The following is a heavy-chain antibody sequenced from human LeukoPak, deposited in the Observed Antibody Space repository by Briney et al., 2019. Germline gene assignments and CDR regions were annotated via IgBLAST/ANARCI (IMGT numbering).Heavy chain of an antibody. D-gene: IGHD6-19*01. CDR1: GGSIRSYY. J-gene: IGHJ4*02. CDR2: SYYSGST. CDR3: ARVVPSSSGWYFDY. V-gene: IGHV4-59*01. Sequence: SETLSLTCTVSGGSIRSYYWSWIRQPPGKGLEWIGYSYYSGSTNYIPSLKSRVTISVDTSKNQFSLKLSSVTAADTAVYYCARVVPSSSGWYFDYWGQGTLVTVSS.